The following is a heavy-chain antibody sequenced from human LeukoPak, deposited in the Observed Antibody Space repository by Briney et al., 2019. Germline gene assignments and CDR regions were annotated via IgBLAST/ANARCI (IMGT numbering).Heavy chain of an antibody. J-gene: IGHJ6*03. CDR1: GGSISSGTYY. CDR3: ARDFSSSSTVYYYYYMDV. V-gene: IGHV4-39*07. CDR2: IYYSGTT. D-gene: IGHD6-6*01. Sequence: SETLSLTCTVSGGSISSGTYYWGWVRQPPGKGLEWIGTIYYSGTTYYNPSLKSRVTISIDMSKNHFSLKLSSVTAADTAIYYCARDFSSSSTVYYYYYMDVWGKGTTVTVSS.